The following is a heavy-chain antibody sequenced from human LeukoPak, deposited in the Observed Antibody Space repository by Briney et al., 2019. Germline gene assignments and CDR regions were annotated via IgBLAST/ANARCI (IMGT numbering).Heavy chain of an antibody. J-gene: IGHJ4*02. CDR2: ISSSGSTI. D-gene: IGHD3-22*01. Sequence: PGGSLRLSCAASGFTFSSYEMNWVRQAPGKGLEWVSYISSSGSTIYYADSVKGRFTISRDNAKNSLYLQMNSLRAEDTAVYYCARLPTEYYYDSSGYYVTGYFDYWGQGTLVTVSS. CDR3: ARLPTEYYYDSSGYYVTGYFDY. V-gene: IGHV3-48*03. CDR1: GFTFSSYE.